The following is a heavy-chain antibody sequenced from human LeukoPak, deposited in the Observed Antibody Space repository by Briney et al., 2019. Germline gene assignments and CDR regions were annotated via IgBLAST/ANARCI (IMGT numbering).Heavy chain of an antibody. CDR1: GGTFSSYA. Sequence: GASVKVSCKAPGGTFSSYAISWVRQAPGQGLEWMGRIIPIFGTANYAQKFQGRVTITTDESTSTAYMELSSLRSEDTAVYYCAKDHAVAGTSNWFDPWGQGTLVTVSS. CDR2: IIPIFGTA. CDR3: AKDHAVAGTSNWFDP. J-gene: IGHJ5*02. V-gene: IGHV1-69*05. D-gene: IGHD6-19*01.